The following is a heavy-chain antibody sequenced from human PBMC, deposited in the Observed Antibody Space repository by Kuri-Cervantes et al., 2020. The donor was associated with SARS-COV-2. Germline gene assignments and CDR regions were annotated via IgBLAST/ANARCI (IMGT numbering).Heavy chain of an antibody. V-gene: IGHV3-21*01. CDR1: GFTFSSYS. D-gene: IGHD3-10*01. Sequence: GESLKISCAASGFTFSSYSMNWVRQAPGKGLEWVSSISSSSSYIYYADSVKGRFTISRDNAKNSLYLQMNSLRAEDTAVYYCARSTNYYGFPDAFDIWGQGTMVTVSS. CDR3: ARSTNYYGFPDAFDI. CDR2: ISSSSSYI. J-gene: IGHJ3*02.